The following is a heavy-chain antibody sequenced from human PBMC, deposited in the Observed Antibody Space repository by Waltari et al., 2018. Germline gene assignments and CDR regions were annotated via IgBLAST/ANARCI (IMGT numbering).Heavy chain of an antibody. CDR1: GGTFSSYA. CDR3: ARDAGYCSGGSCYSDY. J-gene: IGHJ4*02. V-gene: IGHV1-69*14. CDR2: IIPIFGTA. Sequence: QVQLVQSGAEVKKPGSSVKVSCKASGGTFSSYAISWVRQAAGQGLEWMGGIIPIFGTANYAQKFQGRVTITADKSTSTAYMELSSLRSEDTAVYYCARDAGYCSGGSCYSDYWGQGTLVTVSS. D-gene: IGHD2-15*01.